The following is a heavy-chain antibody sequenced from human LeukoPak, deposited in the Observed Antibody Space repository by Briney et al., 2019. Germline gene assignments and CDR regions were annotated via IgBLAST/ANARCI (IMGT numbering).Heavy chain of an antibody. CDR3: ARAPKYSSGWYWGDYFDY. V-gene: IGHV4-34*01. D-gene: IGHD6-19*01. CDR2: INHSGST. Sequence: NPSETLSLTCAVYGGSFSGYYWSWIRQPPGKGLEWIGEINHSGSTNYNPSLKSRVTISVDTSKNQFSLKLSSVTAADTAVYYCARAPKYSSGWYWGDYFDYWGQGTLVTVSS. CDR1: GGSFSGYY. J-gene: IGHJ4*02.